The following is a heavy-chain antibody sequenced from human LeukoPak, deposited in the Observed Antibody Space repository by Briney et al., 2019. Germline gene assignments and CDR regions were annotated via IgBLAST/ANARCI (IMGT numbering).Heavy chain of an antibody. J-gene: IGHJ3*02. V-gene: IGHV3-33*01. D-gene: IGHD3-10*01. CDR2: ISYDGSNK. CDR3: ARERYYGSVKAFDI. Sequence: GGSLRLSCAASGFTFSSYGMHWVRQAPGKGLKWVVVISYDGSNKNYADSVKGRFTISRDQETLHLQMNSLRAEDTAVYYCARERYYGSVKAFDIWGQGTMVSVSS. CDR1: GFTFSSYG.